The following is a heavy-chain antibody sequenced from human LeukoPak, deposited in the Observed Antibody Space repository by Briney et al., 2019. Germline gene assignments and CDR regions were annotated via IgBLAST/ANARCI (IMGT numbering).Heavy chain of an antibody. CDR3: ARGPRILQCLEWFFI. CDR2: ISHSGTT. Sequence: SQTLSLTCTVSGGSISSGGYYWSWIRQPPGKGLEWIGEISHSGTTNYNPSLKSRVTLSIDTSKDQLSLKLSSVTAADTAVYYCARGPRILQCLEWFFIWGQGTLVTVSS. J-gene: IGHJ4*02. CDR1: GGSISSGGYY. V-gene: IGHV4-30-2*01. D-gene: IGHD3-3*01.